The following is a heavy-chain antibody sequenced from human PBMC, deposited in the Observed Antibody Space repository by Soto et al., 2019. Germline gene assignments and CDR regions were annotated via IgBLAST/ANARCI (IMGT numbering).Heavy chain of an antibody. V-gene: IGHV3-48*01. D-gene: IGHD1-26*01. J-gene: IGHJ4*02. CDR1: GFSINTYS. CDR3: AKAAGGSSRGPPER. Sequence: PGGSLRLSCAASGFSINTYSMSWVRQAPGKGLEWLSYIDGVTEAIYYADSVKGRFTISRDNSKNTLFLQTDSLRVEDTAVYYCAKAAGGSSRGPPERWGQGTLVTVSS. CDR2: IDGVTEAI.